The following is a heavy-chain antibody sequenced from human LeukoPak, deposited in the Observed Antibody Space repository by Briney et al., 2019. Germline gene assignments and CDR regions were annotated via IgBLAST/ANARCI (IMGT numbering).Heavy chain of an antibody. Sequence: ASVKVSCKASGYTFTSYGISWVRPAPGQGLEWMGWISAYNGNTNYAQKLQGRVTMTTDTSTSTAYMELRSLRSDDTAVYYCARVSRVVRSYYDSSGYYVGPPDYWGQGTLVTVSS. J-gene: IGHJ4*02. CDR2: ISAYNGNT. CDR1: GYTFTSYG. D-gene: IGHD3-22*01. CDR3: ARVSRVVRSYYDSSGYYVGPPDY. V-gene: IGHV1-18*01.